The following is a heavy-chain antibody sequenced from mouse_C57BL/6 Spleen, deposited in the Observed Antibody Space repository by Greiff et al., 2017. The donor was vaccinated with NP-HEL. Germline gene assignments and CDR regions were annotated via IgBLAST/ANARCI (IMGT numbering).Heavy chain of an antibody. CDR1: GYTFTSHW. V-gene: IGHV1-59*01. D-gene: IGHD2-3*01. J-gene: IGHJ4*01. Sequence: VQLQQPGAELVRPGTSVKLSCKASGYTFTSHWMHWVKQRPGQGLEWIGVIDPSDSYTNYNQKFKGKATLTVDTSSSTAYMQLSSLTSEDSAVYYCERRWLDGYYGYAMDYWGQGTSVTVSS. CDR3: ERRWLDGYYGYAMDY. CDR2: IDPSDSYT.